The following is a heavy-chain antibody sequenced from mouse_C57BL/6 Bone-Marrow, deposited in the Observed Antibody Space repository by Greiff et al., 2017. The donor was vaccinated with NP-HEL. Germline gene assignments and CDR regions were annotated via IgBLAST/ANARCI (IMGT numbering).Heavy chain of an antibody. D-gene: IGHD1-1*01. CDR2: ISSGGSYT. CDR3: ARHRTYYGSSPYYFDY. CDR1: GFTFSSYG. Sequence: DVKLVESGGDLVKPGGSLKLSCAASGFTFSSYGMSWVRQTPDKRLEWVATISSGGSYTYYPDSVKGRFTISRDNAKNTLYLQMSSLKSEDTAMYYCARHRTYYGSSPYYFDYWGQGTTLTVSS. J-gene: IGHJ2*01. V-gene: IGHV5-6*02.